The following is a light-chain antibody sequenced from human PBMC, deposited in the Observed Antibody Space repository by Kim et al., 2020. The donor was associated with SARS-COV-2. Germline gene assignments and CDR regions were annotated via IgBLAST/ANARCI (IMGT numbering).Light chain of an antibody. Sequence: VAPGQTASITCSGDKLGDKYACWYQQKPGQSPVVVLYQDSKRPSGNPERFSGSNSGNTATLTISGTQAMDEADYYCQAGDSSTGVFGGGTQLTVL. J-gene: IGLJ2*01. CDR3: QAGDSSTGV. CDR1: KLGDKY. V-gene: IGLV3-1*01. CDR2: QDS.